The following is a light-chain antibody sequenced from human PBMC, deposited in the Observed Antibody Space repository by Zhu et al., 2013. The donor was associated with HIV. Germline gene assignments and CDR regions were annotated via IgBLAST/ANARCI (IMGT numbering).Light chain of an antibody. J-gene: IGKJ2*01. Sequence: DIQMTQSPSTLSASVGDRVTITCRASQTISTWLAWYQQKPGKAPKLLVSKASNLESGVPSRFSASGSGAEFTLTISSLQPDDFATYYCQHYEIDTITFGQGTKLDI. V-gene: IGKV1-5*03. CDR2: KAS. CDR3: QHYEIDTIT. CDR1: QTISTW.